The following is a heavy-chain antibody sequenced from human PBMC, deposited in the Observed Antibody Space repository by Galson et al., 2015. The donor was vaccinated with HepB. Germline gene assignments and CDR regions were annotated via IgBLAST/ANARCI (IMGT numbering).Heavy chain of an antibody. D-gene: IGHD4-23*01. CDR3: AREDSGYGGRNDY. CDR1: GFTFSSYA. J-gene: IGHJ4*02. V-gene: IGHV3-30*04. CDR2: ISYDGSNK. Sequence: SLRLSCAASGFTFSSYAMHWVRQAPGKGLEWVAVISYDGSNKYYADSVKGRFTISRDNSKNTLYLQMNSLRAEDTAVYYCAREDSGYGGRNDYWGQGTLVTVSS.